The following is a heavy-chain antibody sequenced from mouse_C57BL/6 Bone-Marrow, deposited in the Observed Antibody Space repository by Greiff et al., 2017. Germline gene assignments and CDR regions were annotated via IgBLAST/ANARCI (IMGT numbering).Heavy chain of an antibody. Sequence: QVQLQQPGAELARPGASVKLSCKASGYTFTSYGIRWVKQRPGQGLEWIGEIYPRSGYTNYNEKFKGKATLTVDKSSSTAYLQLSSLTSEDTAVYYCTANHGGYWFAYWGQGTLVTVSA. CDR1: GYTFTSYG. CDR3: TANHGGYWFAY. V-gene: IGHV1-81*01. J-gene: IGHJ3*01. D-gene: IGHD1-1*02. CDR2: IYPRSGYT.